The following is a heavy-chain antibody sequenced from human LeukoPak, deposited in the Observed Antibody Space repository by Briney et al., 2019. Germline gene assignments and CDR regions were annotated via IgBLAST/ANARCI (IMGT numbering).Heavy chain of an antibody. CDR3: ASQPSLYDSSGYYYFEDY. J-gene: IGHJ4*02. CDR2: TNPNSGGT. CDR1: GYTFTGYY. V-gene: IGHV1-2*02. D-gene: IGHD3-22*01. Sequence: ASVKVSCKASGYTFTGYYMHWVRQAPGQGLEWMGWTNPNSGGTNYAQKFQGRVTMTRDTSISTAYMELSRLRSDDTAVYYCASQPSLYDSSGYYYFEDYWGQGTLVTVSS.